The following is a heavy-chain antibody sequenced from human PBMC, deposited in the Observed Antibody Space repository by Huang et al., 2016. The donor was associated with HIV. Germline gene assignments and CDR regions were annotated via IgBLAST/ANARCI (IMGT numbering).Heavy chain of an antibody. CDR1: TFRFGAYW. V-gene: IGHV3-7*03. CDR3: ATKTAGMDI. D-gene: IGHD1-7*01. Sequence: VESGGRLVQPGGSIRLSCVGSTFRFGAYWMSWVRQPPGKGRGGVANSRQDESEKYDVDAVRGRFNISRDNAKKVVFLEMNNVRVEDTATYFCATKTAGMDIWGQGTTVTVS. J-gene: IGHJ6*02. CDR2: SRQDESEK.